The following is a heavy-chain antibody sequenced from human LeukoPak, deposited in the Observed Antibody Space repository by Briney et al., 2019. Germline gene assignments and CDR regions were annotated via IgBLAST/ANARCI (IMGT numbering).Heavy chain of an antibody. CDR1: GYTLTELS. D-gene: IGHD6-13*01. CDR3: ATVPAYSSSWYVGYYFDY. J-gene: IGHJ4*02. CDR2: FDPEDGET. V-gene: IGHV1-24*01. Sequence: ASVKVSFKVSGYTLTELSMHWVRQAPGKGLEWMGGFDPEDGETIYAQKFQGRVTMTEDTSTDTAYMELSSLRSEDTAVYYCATVPAYSSSWYVGYYFDYWGQGTLVTVSS.